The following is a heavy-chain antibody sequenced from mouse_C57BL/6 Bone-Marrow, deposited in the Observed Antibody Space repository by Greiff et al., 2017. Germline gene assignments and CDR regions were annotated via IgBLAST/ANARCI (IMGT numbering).Heavy chain of an antibody. D-gene: IGHD2-3*01. V-gene: IGHV1-81*01. CDR2: IYPRSGNT. CDR1: GYTFTSYG. J-gene: IGHJ4*01. CDR3: AIYDCYLYDYAMDY. Sequence: QVQLKQSGAELARPGASVKLSCKASGYTFTSYGISWVKQRTGQGLAWIGEIYPRSGNTYYNEKFKGKATLTADKYSSTAYMELRSLTSEDAAVYFCAIYDCYLYDYAMDYWGQGTSVTVSS.